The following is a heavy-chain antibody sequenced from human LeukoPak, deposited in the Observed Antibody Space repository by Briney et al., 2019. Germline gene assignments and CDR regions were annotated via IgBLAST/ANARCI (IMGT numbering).Heavy chain of an antibody. CDR2: INYNSGGT. D-gene: IGHD2-15*01. CDR1: GYTFTGYY. Sequence: ASVPVSCKASGYTFTGYYMHWVRQAPGQGLEWMAWINYNSGGTNYAQKFQGSVTMTRDTSISTAYMEQSRLRSDDTAVDYCARANIVVVVSATRHYYMDVWGKGTTVSVSS. V-gene: IGHV1-2*02. J-gene: IGHJ6*03. CDR3: ARANIVVVVSATRHYYMDV.